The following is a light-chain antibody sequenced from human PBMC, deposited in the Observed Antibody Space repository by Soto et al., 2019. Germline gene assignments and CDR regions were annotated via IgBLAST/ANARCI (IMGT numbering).Light chain of an antibody. CDR1: SSNIGAGFD. Sequence: QSVLTQPPSVSGAPGQRVTISCTGSSSNIGAGFDVHWYQQLPGTAPKLLIYDNTNRPSGVPDRLSGSKSGTSASLAITGLQAEDEADYYCQSYDSTLSGFWVFGGGTKLTVL. CDR3: QSYDSTLSGFWV. V-gene: IGLV1-40*01. CDR2: DNT. J-gene: IGLJ3*02.